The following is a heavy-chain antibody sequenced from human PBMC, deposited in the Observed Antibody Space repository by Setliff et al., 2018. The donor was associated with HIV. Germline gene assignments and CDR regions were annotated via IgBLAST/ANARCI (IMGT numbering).Heavy chain of an antibody. CDR2: INQDGNEK. J-gene: IGHJ6*02. D-gene: IGHD3-10*01. V-gene: IGHV3-7*03. CDR1: GFTFTSYW. Sequence: GSLRLSCAASGFTFTSYWMIWVRQAPGKGLEWVANINQDGNEKNYVDSVKGRFTISRDNAKNSLSLQMNSLRAEDTALYYCARDLGTMVRGVIWSYYYGMDVWGQGTTVTVSS. CDR3: ARDLGTMVRGVIWSYYYGMDV.